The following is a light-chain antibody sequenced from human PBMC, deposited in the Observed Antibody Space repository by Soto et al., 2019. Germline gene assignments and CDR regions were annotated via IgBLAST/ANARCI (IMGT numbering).Light chain of an antibody. V-gene: IGKV3-20*01. CDR1: QSVPSTY. J-gene: IGKJ1*01. CDR3: QQFGNSPWT. CDR2: GTS. Sequence: VLSQSPGRLSLSPGERATLSCRASQSVPSTYFAWNQQKSGQPPRLLISGTSNRATGIPDRFSGSGSGRDFTLTISRLEPEDFAVYFCQQFGNSPWTFGQGTKVDIK.